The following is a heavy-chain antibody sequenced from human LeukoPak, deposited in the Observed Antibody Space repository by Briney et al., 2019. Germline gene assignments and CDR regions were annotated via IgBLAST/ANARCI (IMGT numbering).Heavy chain of an antibody. D-gene: IGHD3-16*01. CDR2: MQSGGST. J-gene: IGHJ2*01. CDR3: ARDGGVGWYFDL. CDR1: GITVSRKY. V-gene: IGHV3-53*01. Sequence: GGSLRLSCAASGITVSRKYMSWVRQAPGKGLEWVSVMQSGGSTYYADSVRGRFTISRDNSKNTLYLQMNSLRVEDTAVYYCARDGGVGWYFDLWGRGTLVTVSS.